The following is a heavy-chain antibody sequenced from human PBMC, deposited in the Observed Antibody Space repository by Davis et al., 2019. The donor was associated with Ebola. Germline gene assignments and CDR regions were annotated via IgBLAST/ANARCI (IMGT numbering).Heavy chain of an antibody. D-gene: IGHD3-22*01. V-gene: IGHV3-23*01. J-gene: IGHJ4*02. CDR1: GFTFSSNA. Sequence: PGGSLRLSCAASGFTFSSNAMSWVRQAPGKGLEWVSTISGSGGSTYYADSVKGRFTISRDNSKNTLYVQMSSLRAEDTAVYYCAKVTNYYDSSGYVYWGQGTLVTVSS. CDR3: AKVTNYYDSSGYVY. CDR2: ISGSGGST.